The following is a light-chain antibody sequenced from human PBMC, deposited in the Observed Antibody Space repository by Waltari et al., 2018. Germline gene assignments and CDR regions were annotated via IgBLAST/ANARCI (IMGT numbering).Light chain of an antibody. Sequence: IVMTQSPATLSVFPGERATLSCRASQSIRSNLAWYQHKPGQAPRLLIYGASTRATGIPARFSGSGSGTEFTLTISSLQFEDFAVYFCQQYDNWLGTFGQGTKVEIK. CDR2: GAS. CDR3: QQYDNWLGT. CDR1: QSIRSN. J-gene: IGKJ1*01. V-gene: IGKV3-15*01.